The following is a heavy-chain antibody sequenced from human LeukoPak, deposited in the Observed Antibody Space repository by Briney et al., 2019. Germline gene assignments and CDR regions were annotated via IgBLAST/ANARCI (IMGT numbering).Heavy chain of an antibody. CDR1: GGSFNSYA. Sequence: SVKVSCKASGGSFNSYAISWVRQAPGQGLEWMGGVIPMSDTANYPQKFRGRLTITADIPTSTVYMELSSLRSEDTAVYYCAREDDTGRYMGDDAFDIWGQGTMVTVSS. CDR2: VIPMSDTA. D-gene: IGHD1-26*01. CDR3: AREDDTGRYMGDDAFDI. V-gene: IGHV1-69*06. J-gene: IGHJ3*02.